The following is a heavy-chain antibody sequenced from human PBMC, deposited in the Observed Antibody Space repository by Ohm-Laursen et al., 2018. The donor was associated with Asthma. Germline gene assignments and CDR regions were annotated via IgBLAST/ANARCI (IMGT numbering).Heavy chain of an antibody. J-gene: IGHJ4*02. D-gene: IGHD1-1*01. CDR1: GGSIGSDDYY. CDR2: IYYSGST. Sequence: SQTLSLTCTVSGGSIGSDDYYWSWIRQPPGKGLEWIGYIYYSGSTYYNPSLKSRVTISGDTSKNQFSLNLSFVTAADTAMYYCARGPMHDYYFDTWGQGTLVTVSS. V-gene: IGHV4-30-4*01. CDR3: ARGPMHDYYFDT.